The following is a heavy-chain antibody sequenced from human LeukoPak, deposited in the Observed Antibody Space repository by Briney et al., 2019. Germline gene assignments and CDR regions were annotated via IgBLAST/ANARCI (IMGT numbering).Heavy chain of an antibody. CDR3: ARGTVIYYFDY. V-gene: IGHV3-30*14. CDR1: GFTFSSYA. D-gene: IGHD4-17*01. Sequence: PGGSLRLSCAASGFTFSSYAMHWVRQAPGKGLEWVAVISYDGSNKYYADSVKGRFTISRDNSKNTLYLQMNSLRAEDTAVYYCARGTVIYYFDYWGQGTLVTVSS. J-gene: IGHJ4*02. CDR2: ISYDGSNK.